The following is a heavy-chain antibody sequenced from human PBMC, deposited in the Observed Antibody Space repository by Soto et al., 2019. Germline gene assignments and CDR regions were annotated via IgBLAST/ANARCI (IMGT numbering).Heavy chain of an antibody. V-gene: IGHV1-18*01. CDR3: AKEEDSQALDF. Sequence: ASVKVSCKASRYIFTSFNIHWVRQAPGQGLEWMGWISPFNGNIKFGQKFQGRVTMTTDTSTSIAYMELTSLTSDDTAVYYCAKEEDSQALDFWGQGTLVTVSS. J-gene: IGHJ4*02. CDR1: RYIFTSFN. CDR2: ISPFNGNI. D-gene: IGHD2-15*01.